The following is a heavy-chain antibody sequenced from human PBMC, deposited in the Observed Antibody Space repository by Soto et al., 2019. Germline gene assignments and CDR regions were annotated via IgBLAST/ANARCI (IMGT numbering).Heavy chain of an antibody. CDR2: IYWDDDK. CDR1: GFSLSTSGVG. D-gene: IGHD4-17*01. J-gene: IGHJ6*02. Sequence: QITLKESGPTLVKPTQTLTLTCTFSGFSLSTSGVGVGWIRQPPGKALEWLALIYWDDDKRYSPSLKSRLTITKDTPQNQVVLTLTNVDPVDTATYYCVHDYVAYCGMDVWGQGTTVTVSS. CDR3: VHDYVAYCGMDV. V-gene: IGHV2-5*02.